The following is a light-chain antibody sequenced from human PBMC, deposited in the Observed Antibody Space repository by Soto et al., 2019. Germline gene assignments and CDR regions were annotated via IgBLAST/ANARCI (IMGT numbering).Light chain of an antibody. J-gene: IGKJ1*01. CDR2: DAS. CDR1: QSISSW. V-gene: IGKV1-5*01. CDR3: QQYNSYTWT. Sequence: DIQLTQSPSVLSASVGDRVTITCRASQSISSWLAWYQQKPGKAPKLLIYDASNLETGVPSRFSGSGSGTDFTFTISSLQPEDIATYYCQQYNSYTWTFGQGTKVDNK.